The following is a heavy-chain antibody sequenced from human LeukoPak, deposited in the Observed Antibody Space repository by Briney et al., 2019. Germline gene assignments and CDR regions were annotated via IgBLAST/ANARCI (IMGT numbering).Heavy chain of an antibody. V-gene: IGHV4-59*01. J-gene: IGHJ4*02. CDR1: GGSISNYY. D-gene: IGHD5-12*01. CDR2: IYHTGST. CDR3: AREDSGYDYSPFYY. Sequence: SETLSLTCTVSGGSISNYYWSWIRQPPGKGLEWIGYIYHTGSTSDNPSLKSRVIMSVETSQNQFSLKVRSVTAADTAVYYCAREDSGYDYSPFYYWGQGILVTVSS.